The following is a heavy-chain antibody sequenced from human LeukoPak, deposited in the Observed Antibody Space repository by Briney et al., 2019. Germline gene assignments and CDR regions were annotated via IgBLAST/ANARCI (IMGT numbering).Heavy chain of an antibody. Sequence: SETLSLTCTVSGGSISSSSYHWGWIRQPPGKGLEWIGSIYYSGSTYYNPSLKSRVTISVDTSKNQFSLKLSSVTAADTAVYYCARDRAEMATINYFDYWGQGTLVTVSS. V-gene: IGHV4-39*07. CDR1: GGSISSSSYH. J-gene: IGHJ4*02. CDR3: ARDRAEMATINYFDY. CDR2: IYYSGST. D-gene: IGHD5-24*01.